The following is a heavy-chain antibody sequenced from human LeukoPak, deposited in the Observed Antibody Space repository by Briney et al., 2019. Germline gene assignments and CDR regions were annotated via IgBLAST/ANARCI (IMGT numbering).Heavy chain of an antibody. CDR3: AKAHGGSYHSGID. CDR1: GFTFTSYA. D-gene: IGHD1-26*01. Sequence: PGGSLRLSCAAAGFTFTSYAMNWVRQAPGKGLEWVAGISGRGGSTYYADSVKGRFSISRDNFKNTLYLQLNSLRVEDTAVYYCAKAHGGSYHSGIDWGQGTLVIVSS. CDR2: ISGRGGST. V-gene: IGHV3-23*01. J-gene: IGHJ4*02.